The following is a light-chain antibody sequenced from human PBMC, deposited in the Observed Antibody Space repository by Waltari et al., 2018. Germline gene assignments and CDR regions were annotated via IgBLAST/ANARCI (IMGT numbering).Light chain of an antibody. CDR1: QSISSW. V-gene: IGKV1-5*03. Sequence: DIQMTQSPSTLSASVGDRVTITCRASQSISSWLAWYQQKPGKAPKLLIFKASSLESGVPSRFSGSGSGTEFTLTISSLQPDDFATYYCQQYNSYPYTFGQGTKLEIK. J-gene: IGKJ2*01. CDR2: KAS. CDR3: QQYNSYPYT.